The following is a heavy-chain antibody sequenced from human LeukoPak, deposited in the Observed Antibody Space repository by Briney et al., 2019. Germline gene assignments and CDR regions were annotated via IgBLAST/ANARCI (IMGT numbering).Heavy chain of an antibody. CDR2: IYYSGST. Sequence: SETLSLTCTVSGGSISSYYWSWIRQPPGKGLEWIGSIYYSGSTYYNPSLKSRVTISVDTSKNQFSLKLSSVTAADTAVYYCAKGTSSGWYYFDYWGQGTLVTVSS. J-gene: IGHJ4*02. CDR3: AKGTSSGWYYFDY. CDR1: GGSISSYY. V-gene: IGHV4-59*05. D-gene: IGHD6-19*01.